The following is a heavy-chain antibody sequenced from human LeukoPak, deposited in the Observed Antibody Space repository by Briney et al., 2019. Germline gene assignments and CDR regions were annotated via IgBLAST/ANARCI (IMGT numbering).Heavy chain of an antibody. J-gene: IGHJ6*01. CDR3: ARHRNSGYHSNGIDA. CDR2: VYFYGST. CDR1: GGPISRYY. D-gene: IGHD5-12*01. V-gene: IGHV4-59*08. Sequence: SEALPLTCAVSGGPISRYYWSWIRQPPGKGLEWLGYVYFYGSTNYNPSLKRRVTISDDASRKRISLKLSTVTAADTAVYYCARHRNSGYHSNGIDAWGQGTTVTVSS.